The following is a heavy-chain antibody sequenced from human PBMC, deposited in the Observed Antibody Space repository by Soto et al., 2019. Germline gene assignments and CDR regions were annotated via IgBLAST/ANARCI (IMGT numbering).Heavy chain of an antibody. J-gene: IGHJ4*02. CDR3: ARIFGSFDDPFEE. CDR1: GGSITIDNYY. D-gene: IGHD2-15*01. Sequence: QLQLQESGPGLGKPSETLSLTCSVSGGSITIDNYYWGWIRQPPGKALEWIATIYYTGTTYYSPPLKTRDTISMDTSKNQFSLRLTSVTAADTAVYYCARIFGSFDDPFEEWGKGVLVTVSS. V-gene: IGHV4-39*01. CDR2: IYYTGTT.